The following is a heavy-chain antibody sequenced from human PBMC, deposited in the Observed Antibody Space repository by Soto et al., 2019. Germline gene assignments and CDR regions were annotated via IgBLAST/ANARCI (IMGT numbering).Heavy chain of an antibody. Sequence: EASVKVSCKASGYTFTDYRMIWVRQAPGQGLEWMGIINPSGGSTNYAPNFQGRVTLTRDSFTSTVYMELSSLRSEDTAVYYCARPAGRLANWFDPWGQGTLVTVSS. CDR1: GYTFTDYR. V-gene: IGHV1-46*01. J-gene: IGHJ5*02. D-gene: IGHD6-6*01. CDR2: INPSGGST. CDR3: ARPAGRLANWFDP.